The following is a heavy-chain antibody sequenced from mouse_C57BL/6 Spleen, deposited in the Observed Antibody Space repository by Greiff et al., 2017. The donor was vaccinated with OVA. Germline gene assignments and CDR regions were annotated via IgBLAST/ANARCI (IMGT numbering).Heavy chain of an antibody. CDR2: ISSGGSYT. V-gene: IGHV5-6*01. CDR1: GFTFSSYG. D-gene: IGHD1-1*01. J-gene: IGHJ2*01. Sequence: QRVESGGDLVKPGGSLKLSCAASGFTFSSYGMSWVRQTPDKRLEWVATISSGGSYTYYPDSVKGRFTISRDNAKNTLYLQMSSLKSEDTAMYYCASLIYYYGSSSFDYWGQGTTLTVSS. CDR3: ASLIYYYGSSSFDY.